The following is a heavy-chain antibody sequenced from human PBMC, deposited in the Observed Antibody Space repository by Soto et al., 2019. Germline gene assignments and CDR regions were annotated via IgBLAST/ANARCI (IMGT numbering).Heavy chain of an antibody. J-gene: IGHJ6*02. Sequence: QVQLVQSGAEVKKPGSSVKVSCKASGGTFSSYAISWVRQAPGQGLEWMGGIIPIFGTANYAQKFQGRVTITADESTSTAYMELSSLISEDTAVYYCATRLRVRGVIITWGGMDVWGQGTTVTVSS. CDR1: GGTFSSYA. D-gene: IGHD3-10*01. CDR3: ATRLRVRGVIITWGGMDV. CDR2: IIPIFGTA. V-gene: IGHV1-69*01.